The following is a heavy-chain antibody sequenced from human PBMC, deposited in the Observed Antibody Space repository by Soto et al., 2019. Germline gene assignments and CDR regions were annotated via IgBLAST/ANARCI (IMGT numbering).Heavy chain of an antibody. CDR1: RFRFHKYW. D-gene: IGHD3-3*01. V-gene: IGHV3-7*01. CDR2: IKEDGSEK. J-gene: IGHJ3*02. Sequence: EVQLVESGGDLVQPGGSLRLSCAASRFRFHKYWMIWVRQAPGKVLEWVANIKEDGSEKYYVDSVKGRFTISRDNAKNSLYLQMNSLRVDDTAMYYCTRDQDDSSDAFDIWGQGTPVTVSS. CDR3: TRDQDDSSDAFDI.